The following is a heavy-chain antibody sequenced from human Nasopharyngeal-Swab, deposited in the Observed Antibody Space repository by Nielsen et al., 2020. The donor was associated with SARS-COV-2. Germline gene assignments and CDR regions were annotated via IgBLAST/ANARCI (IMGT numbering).Heavy chain of an antibody. J-gene: IGHJ3*02. Sequence: GGSLRLSCAASGFTFDYHGMHWVRQAPGQGLEWVSGVSWHSASKDYADSVKGRFTISRDNAKNSLYLQMNSLRAEDTALYYCAKDLRFDSSGYYRGYAFDMWGQGTMVTVSS. D-gene: IGHD3-22*01. V-gene: IGHV3-9*01. CDR2: VSWHSASK. CDR3: AKDLRFDSSGYYRGYAFDM. CDR1: GFTFDYHG.